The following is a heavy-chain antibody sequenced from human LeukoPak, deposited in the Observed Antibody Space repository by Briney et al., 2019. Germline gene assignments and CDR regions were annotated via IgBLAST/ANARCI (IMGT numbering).Heavy chain of an antibody. J-gene: IGHJ6*02. CDR2: VLNDGDTD. D-gene: IGHD1-14*01. Sequence: PGGSLRLSCSASGITLMSYTMHWVRRAPGKGLEWVALVLNDGDTDYHADSVKGRFIVSRDTSKNALYLQMNSLRPEDTAIYYCASEPGLNRGAVYAMDVWGQGTTVTVSS. CDR1: GITLMSYT. V-gene: IGHV3-30-3*01. CDR3: ASEPGLNRGAVYAMDV.